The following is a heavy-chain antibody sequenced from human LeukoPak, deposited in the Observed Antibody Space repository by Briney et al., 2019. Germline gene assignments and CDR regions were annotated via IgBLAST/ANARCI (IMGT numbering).Heavy chain of an antibody. D-gene: IGHD3-22*01. CDR1: GGSVSSYY. Sequence: TSETLSLTCTVSGGSVSSYYWNWIRQPPGKGLEWIGYINYSGSTNYNPSLKSRVTISVDTSKNQFSLKLSSVTAADTAVYYCVRTLGYYDSSGYYRYYFDYWGQGTLVSVSS. CDR2: INYSGST. CDR3: VRTLGYYDSSGYYRYYFDY. J-gene: IGHJ4*02. V-gene: IGHV4-59*02.